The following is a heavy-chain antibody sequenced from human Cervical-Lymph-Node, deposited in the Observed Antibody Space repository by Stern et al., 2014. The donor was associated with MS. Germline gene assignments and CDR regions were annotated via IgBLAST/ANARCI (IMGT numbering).Heavy chain of an antibody. Sequence: VQLVQSGAEVKKPGSSVKVSCQTSGGTFNTFAIGWVRKAPGQGLEWMGGITPLFDATNYAQKFQGRLTITADESTRTVYMELSSLRFDDTAMYYCARGDSEAPIYYFDYWGQGTLVTVSS. CDR2: ITPLFDAT. D-gene: IGHD2-21*01. CDR3: ARGDSEAPIYYFDY. V-gene: IGHV1-69*01. CDR1: GGTFNTFA. J-gene: IGHJ4*02.